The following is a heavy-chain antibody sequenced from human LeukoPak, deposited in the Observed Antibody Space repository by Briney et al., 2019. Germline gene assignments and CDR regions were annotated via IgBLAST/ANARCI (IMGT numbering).Heavy chain of an antibody. J-gene: IGHJ6*02. Sequence: GRSLRLSCAASGFTFSSYGMHWVRRAPGKGLEWVAVIWYDGSNKYYADSVKGRFTISRDNSKNTLYLQMNSLRAEDTAVYYCARDQDEYSRYYYYGMDVWGQGTTVTVSS. CDR3: ARDQDEYSRYYYYGMDV. CDR1: GFTFSSYG. CDR2: IWYDGSNK. D-gene: IGHD6-6*01. V-gene: IGHV3-33*01.